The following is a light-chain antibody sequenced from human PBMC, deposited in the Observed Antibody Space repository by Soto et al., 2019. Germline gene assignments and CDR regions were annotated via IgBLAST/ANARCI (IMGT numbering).Light chain of an antibody. J-gene: IGLJ2*01. CDR3: SAYTSSSTVV. CDR2: EVS. V-gene: IGLV2-14*01. Sequence: QSALTQPASVSGSPGQSITISCTGTSSDVGGYNYVSWYQQHPGKAPKLMIYEVSNRPSEISNRFSGSKSGNTASLTISGIQAEDEADYYCSAYTSSSTVVFGGGTKLTVL. CDR1: SSDVGGYNY.